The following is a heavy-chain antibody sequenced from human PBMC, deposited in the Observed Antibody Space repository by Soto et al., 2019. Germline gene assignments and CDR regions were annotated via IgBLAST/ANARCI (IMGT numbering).Heavy chain of an antibody. CDR3: AMEVATMYRYFDY. J-gene: IGHJ4*02. CDR1: GGTFSSYT. V-gene: IGHV1-69*02. CDR2: IIPILGIA. D-gene: IGHD5-12*01. Sequence: ASVKASCKASGGTFSSYTISWVRQAPGQGLEWMGRIIPILGIANYAQKFQGRVTITADKSTSTAYMELSSLRSEDTAVYYCAMEVATMYRYFDYWGQGTLVTVSS.